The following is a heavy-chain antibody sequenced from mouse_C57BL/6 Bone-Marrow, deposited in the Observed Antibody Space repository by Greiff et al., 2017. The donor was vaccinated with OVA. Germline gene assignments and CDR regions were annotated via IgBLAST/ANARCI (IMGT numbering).Heavy chain of an antibody. J-gene: IGHJ2*01. V-gene: IGHV1-19*01. Sequence: EVQLQQSGPVLVKPGASVKMSCKASGYTFTDYYMNWVKQSHGKSLEWIGVINPYNGGTSYNQKFKGKATLTVDKSSSTAYMELNSLTSEDSAVYYCATGGYYSYYFDYWGQGTTLTVSS. CDR3: ATGGYYSYYFDY. CDR1: GYTFTDYY. D-gene: IGHD2-3*01. CDR2: INPYNGGT.